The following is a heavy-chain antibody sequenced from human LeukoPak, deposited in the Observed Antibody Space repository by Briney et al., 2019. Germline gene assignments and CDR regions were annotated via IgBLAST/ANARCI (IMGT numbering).Heavy chain of an antibody. V-gene: IGHV5-51*01. CDR3: AREVTYCSSTSCWYYFDY. CDR1: GYSFTSYW. Sequence: GESLKISCKGSGYSFTSYWIGWVRQMPGKGLEWMGIIYPGDSDTRYSPSFQGQVTISADKSISTAYLQWSSLKPSDTAMYYCAREVTYCSSTSCWYYFDYWGQGTLVTVSS. J-gene: IGHJ4*02. D-gene: IGHD2-2*01. CDR2: IYPGDSDT.